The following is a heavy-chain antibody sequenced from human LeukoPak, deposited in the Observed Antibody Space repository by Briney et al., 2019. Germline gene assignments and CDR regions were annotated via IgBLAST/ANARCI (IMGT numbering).Heavy chain of an antibody. CDR1: GFTFDDYA. V-gene: IGHV3-9*01. CDR3: AAGPGY. J-gene: IGHJ4*02. CDR2: ISWNSGSI. D-gene: IGHD6-19*01. Sequence: GGSLRLSCAASGFTFDDYAMHWVRQAPGKGLEWVSGISWNSGSIGYADSVKGRFTISRDNAKNSLYLQMNSLRAEDTAVYYCAAGPGYWGQGTLVTVSS.